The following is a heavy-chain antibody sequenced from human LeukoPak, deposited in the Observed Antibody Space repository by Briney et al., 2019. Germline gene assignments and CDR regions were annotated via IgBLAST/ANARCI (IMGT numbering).Heavy chain of an antibody. CDR2: INPNSGGT. D-gene: IGHD3-22*01. J-gene: IGHJ3*02. CDR3: ARVLTSSDSSGYFAFDI. CDR1: GYTFTGYY. V-gene: IGHV1-2*02. Sequence: ASVKVSCKASGYTFTGYYMHWVRQAPGQGLEWMGCINPNSGGTNYAQKFQGRVTMTRDTSISTAYMELSRLRSDDTAVYYCARVLTSSDSSGYFAFDIWGQGTMVTVSS.